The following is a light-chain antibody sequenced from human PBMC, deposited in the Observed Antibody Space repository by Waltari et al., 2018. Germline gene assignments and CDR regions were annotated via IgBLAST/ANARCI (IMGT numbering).Light chain of an antibody. CDR2: DAF. V-gene: IGKV3-11*01. CDR1: QNIDSY. CDR3: QQRRNWPWT. J-gene: IGKJ1*01. Sequence: ETVLTQSPATLSLSPGDRATFTCRASQNIDSYLAWYQQKPRQALRFLIFDAFNRPTGTPARFSGSRSGTDFNLTISSLKSEDFAIYYCQQRRNWPWTFGQGTRVEIK.